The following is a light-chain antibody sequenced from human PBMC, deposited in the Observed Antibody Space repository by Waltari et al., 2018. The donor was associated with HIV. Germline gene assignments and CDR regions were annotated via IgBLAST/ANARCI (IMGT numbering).Light chain of an antibody. Sequence: DIVMTQSPDSLAVSLGERATINCKSSQSVLYSSNNKNYLAWYQQKPGQPPKLLIYWASTRESGVPDRFSGSGSGTDFTLTISSLQAEDVAVYYCQQHFSTPWTFGQGTKVGIK. CDR3: QQHFSTPWT. CDR1: QSVLYSSNNKNY. J-gene: IGKJ1*01. CDR2: WAS. V-gene: IGKV4-1*01.